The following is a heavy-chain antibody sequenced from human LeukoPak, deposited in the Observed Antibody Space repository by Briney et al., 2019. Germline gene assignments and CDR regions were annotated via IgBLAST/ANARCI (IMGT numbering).Heavy chain of an antibody. CDR1: GFTVSSNY. V-gene: IGHV3-21*01. Sequence: GGSLRLSCAASGFTVSSNYMNWVRQAPGKGLEWVSSISSSSSYIYYADSVKGRFTISRDNAKNSLYLQMNSLRAEDTAVYYCARGGDYSSSWYFPFDYWGQGTLVTVSS. D-gene: IGHD6-13*01. CDR2: ISSSSSYI. CDR3: ARGGDYSSSWYFPFDY. J-gene: IGHJ4*02.